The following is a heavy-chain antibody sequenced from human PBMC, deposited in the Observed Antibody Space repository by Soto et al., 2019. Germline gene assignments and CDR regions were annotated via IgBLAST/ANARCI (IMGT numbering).Heavy chain of an antibody. D-gene: IGHD3-3*01. CDR3: ARDGADFWSGYYTEANWFYP. J-gene: IGHJ5*02. CDR1: GFPFSSYS. V-gene: IGHV3-48*01. Sequence: GGALKLSCAASGFPFSSYSMNRVPQAPGEGQEWGSYISSSSSTIYYADSVKGRFTISRDNAKNSLYLQMNSLRAEDTAVYYCARDGADFWSGYYTEANWFYPWGQGTLLTVYS. CDR2: ISSSSSTI.